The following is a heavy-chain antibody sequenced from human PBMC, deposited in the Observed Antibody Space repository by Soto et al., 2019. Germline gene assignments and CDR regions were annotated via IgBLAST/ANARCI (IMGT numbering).Heavy chain of an antibody. V-gene: IGHV1-3*01. Sequence: GASVKVSSKASGYTFTSYAMHWVRQAPGQRLEWMGWINAGNGNTKYSQKFQGRVTITRDTSASTAYMELSSLRSEDTAVYYCAIRSGAGIEFDYWGQGTLVTVSS. CDR3: AIRSGAGIEFDY. D-gene: IGHD3-10*01. CDR1: GYTFTSYA. CDR2: INAGNGNT. J-gene: IGHJ4*02.